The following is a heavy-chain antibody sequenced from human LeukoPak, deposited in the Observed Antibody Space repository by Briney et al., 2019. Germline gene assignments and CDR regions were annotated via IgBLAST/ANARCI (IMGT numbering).Heavy chain of an antibody. CDR1: GYTFKGYY. CDR2: INPNSGGT. J-gene: IGHJ6*02. CDR3: ARDLLLWFGELLLPYYYYYGMDV. Sequence: GASVKVSCKASGYTFKGYYMHWVRQAPAQGLEWMGWINPNSGGTNYAQKFQGRVTMTRDTSISTAYMELSRLRSDDTAVYYCARDLLLWFGELLLPYYYYYGMDVWGQGTTVTVSS. D-gene: IGHD3-10*01. V-gene: IGHV1-2*02.